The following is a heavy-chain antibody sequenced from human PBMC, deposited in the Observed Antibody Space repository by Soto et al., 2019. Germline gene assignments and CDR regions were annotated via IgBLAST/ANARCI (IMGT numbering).Heavy chain of an antibody. CDR2: INHSGST. D-gene: IGHD6-13*01. Sequence: SSETLSLTCAVYGGSFSGYYWSWIRQPPGKGLEWIGEINHSGSTNYNPSLKSRVTISVDTSKNQFSLKLSSVTAADTAVYYCARGLAAAGTGYYFDYWGQGTLVTVS. J-gene: IGHJ4*02. CDR1: GGSFSGYY. V-gene: IGHV4-34*01. CDR3: ARGLAAAGTGYYFDY.